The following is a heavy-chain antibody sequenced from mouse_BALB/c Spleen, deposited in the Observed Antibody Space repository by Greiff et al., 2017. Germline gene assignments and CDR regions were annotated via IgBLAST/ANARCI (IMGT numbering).Heavy chain of an antibody. J-gene: IGHJ2*01. Sequence: VKLMESGAELVRPGTSVKISCKASGYTFTNYWLGWVKQRPGHGLEWIGDIYPGGGYTNYNEKFKGKATLTADTSSSTAYMQLSSLTSEDSAVYFCARSKYGNSFDYWGQGTTLTVSS. CDR3: ARSKYGNSFDY. CDR2: IYPGGGYT. CDR1: GYTFTNYW. D-gene: IGHD2-10*02. V-gene: IGHV1-63*02.